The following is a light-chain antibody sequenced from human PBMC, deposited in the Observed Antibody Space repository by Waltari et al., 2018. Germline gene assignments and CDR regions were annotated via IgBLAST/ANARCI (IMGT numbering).Light chain of an antibody. V-gene: IGKV3-15*01. J-gene: IGKJ4*01. Sequence: EIVMTQSPATLSVSPGERDTLSCRASQSVYSNLAWYQKKPGQAPTLLIYGASTRATAIPARFTGSGSGTEFALTINNLQSEDFAVYYCQQYESWPLTFGGGTKVEIK. CDR2: GAS. CDR3: QQYESWPLT. CDR1: QSVYSN.